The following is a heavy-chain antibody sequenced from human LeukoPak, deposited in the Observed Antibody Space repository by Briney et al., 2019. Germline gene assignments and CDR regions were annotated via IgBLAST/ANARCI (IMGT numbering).Heavy chain of an antibody. J-gene: IGHJ5*02. D-gene: IGHD3-10*01. CDR3: AKGTS. Sequence: GGSLRLSCAASGFTFSGFAMHWVRQVPGRGLEYVAAISTNGNVAYYATSVKGRFTISRDNSKNTLCLQMGSLRPEDTAVYHCAKGTSWGQGTLVTVSS. V-gene: IGHV3-64*01. CDR1: GFTFSGFA. CDR2: ISTNGNVA.